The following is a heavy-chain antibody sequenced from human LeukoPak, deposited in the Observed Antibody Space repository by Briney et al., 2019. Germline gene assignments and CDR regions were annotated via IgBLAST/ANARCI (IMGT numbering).Heavy chain of an antibody. Sequence: SETLSLTCTVSGGSISSGDYYWSWIRQPPGKGLEWIGYIYYSGSTYYNPSLKSRVTISVDTSNNQFSLKLSSVTAADTALYYCARRYCTNGVCYLVSWGQGTLVTVSS. D-gene: IGHD2-8*01. V-gene: IGHV4-30-4*01. CDR2: IYYSGST. CDR1: GGSISSGDYY. CDR3: ARRYCTNGVCYLVS. J-gene: IGHJ5*02.